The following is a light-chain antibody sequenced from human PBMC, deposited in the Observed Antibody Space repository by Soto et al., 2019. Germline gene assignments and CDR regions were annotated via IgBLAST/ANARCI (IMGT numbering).Light chain of an antibody. CDR1: QSIDTY. J-gene: IGKJ1*01. CDR2: VAS. V-gene: IGKV1-39*01. CDR3: QKTYRTPRT. Sequence: DIQMTQSPSSLSASVGDRVTITCRASQSIDTYLNWYQQKPGKAPQLLIYVASYLQGGVPSRFNGSVSGPDFTLTIRSLQPEDFATYYCQKTYRTPRTCGQGPKVEI.